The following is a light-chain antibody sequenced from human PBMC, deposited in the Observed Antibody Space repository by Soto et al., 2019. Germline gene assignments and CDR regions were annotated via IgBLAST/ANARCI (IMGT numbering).Light chain of an antibody. J-gene: IGKJ1*01. CDR1: QSVRSY. CDR2: TTT. Sequence: DIHMTQSPSSLSGSVIGTITIGVLASQSVRSYLNWYQQKPGKAPDLLIYTTTSLQSEVPSRFSGSGSETHFTLTITSLQPEDFATYFCQQTYSAPPWTFGPGTKVDIK. V-gene: IGKV1-39*01. CDR3: QQTYSAPPWT.